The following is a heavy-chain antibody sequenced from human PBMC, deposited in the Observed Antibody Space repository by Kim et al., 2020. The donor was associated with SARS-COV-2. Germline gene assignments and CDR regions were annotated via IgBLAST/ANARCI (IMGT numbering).Heavy chain of an antibody. Sequence: GGSLRLSCAASGFTFSSYSMNWVRQAPGKGLEWVSSISSSSSYIYYADSVKGRFTISRDNAKNSLYLQMNSLRAEDTAVHYCARDPTLEPLPPNWFDPWGQGTLVTVSS. V-gene: IGHV3-21*01. J-gene: IGHJ5*02. CDR1: GFTFSSYS. CDR3: ARDPTLEPLPPNWFDP. CDR2: ISSSSSYI. D-gene: IGHD1-1*01.